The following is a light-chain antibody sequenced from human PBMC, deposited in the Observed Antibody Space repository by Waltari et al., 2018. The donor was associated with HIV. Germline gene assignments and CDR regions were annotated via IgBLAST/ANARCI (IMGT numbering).Light chain of an antibody. Sequence: SVLTQPPSASGTPGQRVTIPCSGDSSNIGSNSVYWYQQLPGTAPKLLIYTNDPRPSGGPDRFSGSNSGTSASLAISGLRSEDEADYYCATWDDDLSTWLFGGGTKLTVL. J-gene: IGLJ3*02. CDR2: TND. CDR1: SSNIGSNS. CDR3: ATWDDDLSTWL. V-gene: IGLV1-47*01.